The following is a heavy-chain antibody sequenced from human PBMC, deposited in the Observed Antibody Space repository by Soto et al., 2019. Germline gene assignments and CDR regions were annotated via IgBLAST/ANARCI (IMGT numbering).Heavy chain of an antibody. D-gene: IGHD2-15*01. V-gene: IGHV4-30-4*01. CDR3: ARERYCLTGRCFPNWFDS. Sequence: SETLSLTCSVSGDSISTVDYFWAWIRQPPGQALEYIGYIYKSTTTYYNPSFESRVAISLDTSKSQFSLTVTSVTAADTAVYFCARERYCLTGRCFPNWFDSWGQGTQVTVSS. J-gene: IGHJ5*01. CDR1: GDSISTVDYF. CDR2: IYKSTTT.